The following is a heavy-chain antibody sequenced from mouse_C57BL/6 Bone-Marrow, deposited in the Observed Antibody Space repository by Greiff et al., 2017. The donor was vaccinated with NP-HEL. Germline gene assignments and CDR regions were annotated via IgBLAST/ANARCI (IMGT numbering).Heavy chain of an antibody. CDR2: ISSGGDYI. J-gene: IGHJ1*03. Sequence: EVQGVESGEGLVKPGGSLKLSCAASGFTFSSYAMSWVRQTPEKRLEWVAYISSGGDYIYYADTVKGRFTISRDNARNTLYLQMSSLKSEDTAMYYCTRAGYYSYWYFDVWGTGTTVTVSS. V-gene: IGHV5-9-1*02. D-gene: IGHD2-3*01. CDR3: TRAGYYSYWYFDV. CDR1: GFTFSSYA.